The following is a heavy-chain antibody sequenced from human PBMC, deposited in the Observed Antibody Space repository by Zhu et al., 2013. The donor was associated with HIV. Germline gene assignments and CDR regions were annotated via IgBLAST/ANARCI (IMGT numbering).Heavy chain of an antibody. CDR1: GYTFTNYG. D-gene: IGHD2-2*01. J-gene: IGHJ3*02. CDR3: ARVTADIVVVPAAMATMVRGVHGAFDI. V-gene: IGHV1-18*01. Sequence: QVQLVQSGAEVKKPGASLKVSCKASGYTFTNYGLSWVRQAPGQGLEWMGWISAYNGNTNYAQKLQGRVTVTTDTSTSTAYMELRSPRSDDTAVYYCARVTADIVVVPAAMATMVRGVHGAFDIWGQGDNGHRLF. CDR2: ISAYNGNT.